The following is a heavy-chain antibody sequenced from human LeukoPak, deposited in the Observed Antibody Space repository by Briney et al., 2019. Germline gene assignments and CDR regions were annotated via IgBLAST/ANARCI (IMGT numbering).Heavy chain of an antibody. CDR2: ISGSGGST. Sequence: TGGSLRLSCAASGFTFSSYAMSWVRQAPGKGLEWVSAISGSGGSTYYADSVKGRFTISRDDSKNTLYLQMNSLRAEDTAVYYCAREGSSGWYSYYYYYMDVWGKGTTVTVSS. V-gene: IGHV3-23*01. CDR1: GFTFSSYA. D-gene: IGHD6-19*01. J-gene: IGHJ6*03. CDR3: AREGSSGWYSYYYYYMDV.